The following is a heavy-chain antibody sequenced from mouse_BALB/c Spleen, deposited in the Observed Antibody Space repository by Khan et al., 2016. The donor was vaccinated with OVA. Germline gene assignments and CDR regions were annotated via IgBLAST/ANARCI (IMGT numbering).Heavy chain of an antibody. V-gene: IGHV1-4*01. Sequence: VQLQESGAELARPGASVKMSCKASGYTFTSYTMHWIKQRPGQGLEWIGYINPSSGYTNYNQKFKDKATLTADKSSTTAYMQLSSLTSDDSAVYSYSGEGDYYKEDGRFAYWGQGTLVTVSA. CDR1: GYTFTSYT. J-gene: IGHJ3*01. D-gene: IGHD1-1*01. CDR3: SGEGDYYKEDGRFAY. CDR2: INPSSGYT.